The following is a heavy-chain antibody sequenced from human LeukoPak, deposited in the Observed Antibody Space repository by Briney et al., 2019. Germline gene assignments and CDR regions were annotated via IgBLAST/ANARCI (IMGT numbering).Heavy chain of an antibody. CDR1: GFTFKNYG. Sequence: GGSLRLSCAASGFTFKNYGMHGVRQAPGRGEEGVAFIWRYATNRYYADSVNCRSTISRGIFKTTVYLQMNSLRVEDTAVSYCAKDAQRGFDYSNSLEHWGQGVLVTVAS. V-gene: IGHV3-30*02. CDR2: IWRYATNR. D-gene: IGHD4-11*01. CDR3: AKDAQRGFDYSNSLEH. J-gene: IGHJ4*02.